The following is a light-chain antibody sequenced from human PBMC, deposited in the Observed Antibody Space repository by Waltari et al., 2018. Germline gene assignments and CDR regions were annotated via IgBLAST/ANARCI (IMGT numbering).Light chain of an antibody. Sequence: QPVLTQPPSASGTPGQCATISCSVISSNIGNNYLFWYQQLPGQAPKHLIYRNDQRPSGVPDRFSASTSVAAASLAIGGLRSEEEAIYHCAAWDNSLGRWVFGEGTKLTVL. J-gene: IGLJ3*02. CDR3: AAWDNSLGRWV. CDR2: RND. V-gene: IGLV1-47*01. CDR1: SSNIGNNY.